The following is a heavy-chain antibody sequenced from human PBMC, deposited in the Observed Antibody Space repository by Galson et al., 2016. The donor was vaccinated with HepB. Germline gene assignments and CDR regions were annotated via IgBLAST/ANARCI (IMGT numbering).Heavy chain of an antibody. V-gene: IGHV3-64D*06. CDR3: IEVRKYCSGGSCYGTPDY. CDR2: ISSNGGST. CDR1: GFTFSSYA. Sequence: SLRLSCAASGFTFSSYAMHWVRQAPGKGLEYVSAISSNGGSTYYADSVKGRFTISRDNSKNTLYLQMSSLRAEDTAVYYCIEVRKYCSGGSCYGTPDYWGQGTLVTVSS. J-gene: IGHJ4*02. D-gene: IGHD2-15*01.